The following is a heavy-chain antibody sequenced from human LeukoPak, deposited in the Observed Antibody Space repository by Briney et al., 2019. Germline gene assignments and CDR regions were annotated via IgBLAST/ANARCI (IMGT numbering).Heavy chain of an antibody. V-gene: IGHV4-34*01. CDR3: ASVLDILTGYYTIFDY. D-gene: IGHD3-9*01. CDR2: INHSGST. Sequence: PSETLSLTCAVYGGSFSGYYWSWIRQPPGKGLEWIGEINHSGSTNYNPSLKSRVTISVDTSKNQFSLKLSSVTAADTAVYYCASVLDILTGYYTIFDYWGQGTLVTVSS. J-gene: IGHJ4*02. CDR1: GGSFSGYY.